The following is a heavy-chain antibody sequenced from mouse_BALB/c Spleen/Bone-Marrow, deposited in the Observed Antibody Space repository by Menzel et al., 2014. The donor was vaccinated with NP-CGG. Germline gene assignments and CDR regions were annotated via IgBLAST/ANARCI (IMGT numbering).Heavy chain of an antibody. V-gene: IGHV5-17*02. CDR2: ISSGSSTI. CDR1: GFTFSSLG. J-gene: IGHJ4*01. Sequence: EVKLVESGGGLVQPGGSRKLSCAASGFTFSSLGMHWVRPAPEKGLEWVAYISSGSSTIYYADTVKGRFTISRDNPKNTLFLQMTSLRSEDTAMYYCARSGYYGSSPYYAMDYWGQGTSVTVSS. CDR3: ARSGYYGSSPYYAMDY. D-gene: IGHD1-1*01.